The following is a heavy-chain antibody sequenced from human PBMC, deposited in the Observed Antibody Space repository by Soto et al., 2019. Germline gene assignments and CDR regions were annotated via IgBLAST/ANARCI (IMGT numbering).Heavy chain of an antibody. Sequence: TGGALRLSCATSGFTFTSYALSLVRQVPGKGLEWVSTISGTGGSTYYPDSVKGRFTISRDNSKNTVYLQMNSLRAEDAAVYYCAKEMTSGYYLFDYWGQGTLVTVSS. V-gene: IGHV3-23*01. CDR1: GFTFTSYA. J-gene: IGHJ4*02. CDR3: AKEMTSGYYLFDY. D-gene: IGHD3-22*01. CDR2: ISGTGGST.